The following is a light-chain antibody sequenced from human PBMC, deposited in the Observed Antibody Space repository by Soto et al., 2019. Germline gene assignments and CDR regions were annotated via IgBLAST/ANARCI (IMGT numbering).Light chain of an antibody. CDR1: TNDVGGYDY. CDR2: DVR. Sequence: QSVLSQPASVSGSPGQAITISCTGSTNDVGGYDYVSWYQQHPGRAPKLMIFDVRSRPSGVSNRFSGSKSGNTASLTISGLQTEDEADYYCSSLTSRNVVIFGGGTKLTVL. V-gene: IGLV2-14*03. J-gene: IGLJ2*01. CDR3: SSLTSRNVVI.